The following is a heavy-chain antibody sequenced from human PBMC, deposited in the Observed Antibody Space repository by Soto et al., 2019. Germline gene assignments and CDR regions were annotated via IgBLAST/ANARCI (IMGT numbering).Heavy chain of an antibody. Sequence: SETLSLTCAVYGGSFSGYYWSWIRQPPGKGLEWIGEINHSGSTNYNPSLKSRVTISVDTSKNQFSLKLSSVTAADTAVYYCARKNLNARNPGNWFDPWGQGTLVTVSS. V-gene: IGHV4-34*01. CDR1: GGSFSGYY. J-gene: IGHJ5*02. CDR3: ARKNLNARNPGNWFDP. CDR2: INHSGST.